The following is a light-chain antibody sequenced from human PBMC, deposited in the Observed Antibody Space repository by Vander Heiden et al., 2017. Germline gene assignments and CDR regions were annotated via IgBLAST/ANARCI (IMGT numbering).Light chain of an antibody. CDR3: QQSVSTPQT. CDR2: FAS. V-gene: IGKV1-39*01. CDR1: QSISTY. J-gene: IGKJ4*01. Sequence: DIQMTQSPSSLSASVGDRVTITCQASQSISTYLNWYQQKPGKAPKLLIYFASSLQSGVPSRFSGSGSGTDFTLIISSLQPEDFAIYYCQQSVSTPQTFGGGTKVEIK.